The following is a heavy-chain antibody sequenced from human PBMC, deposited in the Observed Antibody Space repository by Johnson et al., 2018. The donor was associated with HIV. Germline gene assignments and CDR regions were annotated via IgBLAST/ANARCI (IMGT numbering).Heavy chain of an antibody. J-gene: IGHJ3*02. CDR1: GFTFSSYA. Sequence: QVQLVESGGGVVQPGRSLRLSCAASGFTFSSYAMHWVRQAPGNGLVRVAVISYDGSAKYYADSVQSRFTISRYNSKNTLYLQMNSLRAEDTAVDYWARDQAAAGGEAFDIWGQGTMVTVSS. CDR3: ARDQAAAGGEAFDI. D-gene: IGHD6-13*01. CDR2: ISYDGSAK. V-gene: IGHV3-30*04.